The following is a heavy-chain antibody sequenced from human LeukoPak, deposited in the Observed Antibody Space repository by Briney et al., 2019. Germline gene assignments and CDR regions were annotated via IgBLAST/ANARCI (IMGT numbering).Heavy chain of an antibody. CDR1: EFTFNSYA. CDR3: ARGKASYDSSGYYPYFDY. J-gene: IGHJ4*02. CDR2: ISFDGRIT. D-gene: IGHD3-22*01. Sequence: GGSLRLSCATSEFTFNSYAMHWVRQAPGKGLEWVALISFDGRITYYADSVKGRFTISRDNSKNTLFLQMNSLRAEDTAVYYCARGKASYDSSGYYPYFDYWGQGTLVTVSS. V-gene: IGHV3-30*01.